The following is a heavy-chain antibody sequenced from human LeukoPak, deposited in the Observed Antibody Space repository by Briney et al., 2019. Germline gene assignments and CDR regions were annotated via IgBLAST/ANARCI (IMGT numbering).Heavy chain of an antibody. CDR1: GFTVSSNY. J-gene: IGHJ2*01. D-gene: IGHD3-22*01. V-gene: IGHV3-53*01. Sequence: GGSLRLSCAASGFTVSSNYMSWVRQAPGKGLEWVSVIYSGGSTYYADSVKGRFTISRDNSKNTLYLQMNSLRAEDTAVYYCARVSRYYDSSGYYSRYFDLWGRGTLVTVSS. CDR3: ARVSRYYDSSGYYSRYFDL. CDR2: IYSGGST.